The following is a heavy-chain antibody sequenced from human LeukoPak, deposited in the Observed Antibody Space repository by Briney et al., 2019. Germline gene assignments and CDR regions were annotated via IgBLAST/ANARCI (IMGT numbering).Heavy chain of an antibody. D-gene: IGHD5-18*01. CDR3: ARDHKGYSYGYRRGYSDYYYMDV. V-gene: IGHV3-23*01. CDR1: GFTFSSYA. Sequence: GGSLRLSCAASGFTFSSYAMSWVRQAPGKGLEWVSFISGSGGSTYYVDSVKGRFTISRDNSKNTLYLQMNSLRAEDTAVYYCARDHKGYSYGYRRGYSDYYYMDVWGKGTTVTVSS. J-gene: IGHJ6*03. CDR2: ISGSGGST.